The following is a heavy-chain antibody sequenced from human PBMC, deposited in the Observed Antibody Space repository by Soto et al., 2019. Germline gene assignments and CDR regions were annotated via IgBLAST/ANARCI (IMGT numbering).Heavy chain of an antibody. CDR3: ARSSSWYSFSDY. CDR1: GGSTSSYY. J-gene: IGHJ4*02. CDR2: IYTSGST. V-gene: IGHV4-4*07. Sequence: PSETLSLTCTVSGGSTSSYYWSWIRQPAGKGLEWIGRIYTSGSTNYNPSLKSRVTMSVDTSKNQFSLKLSSVTAADTAVYYCARSSSWYSFSDYWSQGTLVTVSS. D-gene: IGHD6-13*01.